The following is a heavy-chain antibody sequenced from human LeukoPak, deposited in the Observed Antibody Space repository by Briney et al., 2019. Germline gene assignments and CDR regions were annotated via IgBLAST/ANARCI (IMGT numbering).Heavy chain of an antibody. CDR2: IYTSGST. CDR3: ARTRRYYYDSSGYYTRYWYFDL. CDR1: GGSISSGSYY. Sequence: SETLSLTCTVSGGSISSGSYYWSWIRQPAGKGLEWIGRIYTSGSTNYNPSLKRRVTISVDTSKNQFSLKLTSVTAADTAVYYCARTRRYYYDSSGYYTRYWYFDLWGRGTLVTVSS. J-gene: IGHJ2*01. V-gene: IGHV4-61*02. D-gene: IGHD3-22*01.